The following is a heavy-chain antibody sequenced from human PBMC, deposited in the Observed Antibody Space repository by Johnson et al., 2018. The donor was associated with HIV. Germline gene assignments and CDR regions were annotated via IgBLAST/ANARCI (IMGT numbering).Heavy chain of an antibody. CDR1: GFTFSSYG. CDR2: IWYDGSNK. D-gene: IGHD3/OR15-3a*01. Sequence: QMQLVESGGGVVQPWRSLRLSCAASGFTFSSYGMHWVRQAPGKGLEWVAVIWYDGSNKYYADSVKGRFTNSRDNSKNTLYLQMNSLRAEDTAVYYCAKGWFLNQAAPFDIWGQGTMVTVSS. CDR3: AKGWFLNQAAPFDI. J-gene: IGHJ3*02. V-gene: IGHV3-33*06.